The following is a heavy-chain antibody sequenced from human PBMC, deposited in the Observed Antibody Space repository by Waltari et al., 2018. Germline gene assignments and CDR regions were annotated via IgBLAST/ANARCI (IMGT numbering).Heavy chain of an antibody. CDR3: AKDAFGNTYLDF. D-gene: IGHD2-2*02. CDR2: IWFDGSDK. J-gene: IGHJ4*02. V-gene: IGHV3-30*02. CDR1: GFTFRTFG. Sequence: QVNLVESGGGVVQPGGSLRRSCAPSGFTFRTFGMHWVRQAPGKGLEWVALIWFDGSDKFYADSVRGRFTISRDNSARTLYLDMDSLRLDDTAMYYCAKDAFGNTYLDFWGQGTLVTVSS.